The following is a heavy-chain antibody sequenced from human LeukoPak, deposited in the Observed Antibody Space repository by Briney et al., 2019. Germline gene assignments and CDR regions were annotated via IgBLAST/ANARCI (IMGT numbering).Heavy chain of an antibody. J-gene: IGHJ5*02. CDR3: VRWDFNLRAAGSFDP. D-gene: IGHD6-13*01. CDR2: IYHSGTT. V-gene: IGHV4-34*01. Sequence: SETLSLICAVYGGSFSGYSWTWLRKSPGQGMEWIGEIYHSGTTNYNPSLKSRVTISVDTSKIQFSLKLTSVTAADTAVYYCVRWDFNLRAAGSFDPWGQGTLVTVSS. CDR1: GGSFSGYS.